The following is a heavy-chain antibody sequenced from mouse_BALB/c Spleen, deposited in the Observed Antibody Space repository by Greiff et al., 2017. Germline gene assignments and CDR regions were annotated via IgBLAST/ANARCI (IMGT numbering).Heavy chain of an antibody. CDR3: AYGSSSFAY. Sequence: VQLPQPGAELVGPGASVKLSCKASGYTFTSYWINWVKQRPGQGLEWIGNIYPSDSYTNYNQKFKDKATLTVDKSSSTAYMQLSSPTSEDSAVYYCAYGSSSFAYWGQGTLVTVSA. V-gene: IGHV1-69*02. D-gene: IGHD1-1*01. J-gene: IGHJ3*01. CDR2: IYPSDSYT. CDR1: GYTFTSYW.